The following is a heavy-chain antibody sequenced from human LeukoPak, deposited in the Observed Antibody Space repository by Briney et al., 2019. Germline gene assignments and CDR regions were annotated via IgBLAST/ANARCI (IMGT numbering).Heavy chain of an antibody. D-gene: IGHD1-26*01. Sequence: ASVKVSCKASGYTFPSYGISWVRQAPGQGLEWMGWISAYNSNTDYAQKLQGRVTMTTDTSTSTAYVELRSLRSDDTAVYYCARDRLSAAGGWDLVFDYWGQGTLVTVSS. CDR1: GYTFPSYG. J-gene: IGHJ4*02. CDR2: ISAYNSNT. CDR3: ARDRLSAAGGWDLVFDY. V-gene: IGHV1-18*01.